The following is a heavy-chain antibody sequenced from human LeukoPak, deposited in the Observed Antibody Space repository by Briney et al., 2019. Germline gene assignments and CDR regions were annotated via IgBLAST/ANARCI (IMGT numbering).Heavy chain of an antibody. CDR3: AKANYYDSSGYY. V-gene: IGHV3-23*01. CDR2: ISGSGVRT. CDR1: GFTFSSYA. Sequence: GGSLRLSCAASGFTFSSYAMGWVRQAPGKGLEWVSSISGSGVRTYYADSVKGRFTVSRDNSKNTLYLQMNSLRAEDTAVYYCAKANYYDSSGYYWGQGTLVTVSS. J-gene: IGHJ4*02. D-gene: IGHD3-22*01.